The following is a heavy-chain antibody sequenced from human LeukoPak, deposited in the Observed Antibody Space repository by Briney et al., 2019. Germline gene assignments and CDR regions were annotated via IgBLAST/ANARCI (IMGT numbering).Heavy chain of an antibody. D-gene: IGHD3-10*01. J-gene: IGHJ4*02. Sequence: PSETLSLTCTVSGGSISSGSYYWSWIRQPAGKGLEWIGRIYTSGSTNYNPSLKSRVTISVDTFKNQFSLKLSSVTAADTAVYYCARDSMVRGVMVWDYWGQGTLVTVSS. CDR2: IYTSGST. CDR1: GGSISSGSYY. CDR3: ARDSMVRGVMVWDY. V-gene: IGHV4-61*02.